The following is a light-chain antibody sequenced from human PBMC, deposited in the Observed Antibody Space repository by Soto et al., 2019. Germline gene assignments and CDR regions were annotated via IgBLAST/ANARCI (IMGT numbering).Light chain of an antibody. CDR3: QQTYNMPRT. Sequence: DIQMTQSPSSLSASLGDRVTITCRASQSISRHLNWYQQKPGKAPRLLIYAASSLQSGVPSRFSGSGSGTDFILTITSMQPEDSATYYCQQTYNMPRTFGPRTKGDIK. CDR2: AAS. J-gene: IGKJ3*01. CDR1: QSISRH. V-gene: IGKV1-39*01.